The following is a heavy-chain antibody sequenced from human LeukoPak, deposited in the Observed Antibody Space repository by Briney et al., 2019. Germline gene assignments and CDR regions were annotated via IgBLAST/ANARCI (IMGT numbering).Heavy chain of an antibody. D-gene: IGHD5-24*01. CDR3: ARDGGDGYNFYY. CDR1: GYTFSGYY. J-gene: IGHJ4*02. CDR2: INPNGGVT. Sequence: ASVKVSCKASGYTFSGYYMHWLRQAPGQGIEWMGWINPNGGVTNYAQKFQGRVTMTRDTSISTAYMELSRLRSDDTAVYYCARDGGDGYNFYYWGQGTLVTVSS. V-gene: IGHV1-2*02.